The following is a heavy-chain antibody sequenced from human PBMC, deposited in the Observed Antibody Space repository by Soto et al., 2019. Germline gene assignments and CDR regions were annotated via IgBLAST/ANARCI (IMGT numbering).Heavy chain of an antibody. CDR1: GFTFSSYA. Sequence: GGSLRLSCAASGFTFSSYAMHWGRQAPGKGLERVAVIAYDGRNKYYADSVKGRFTISRDNSKNTLYLQMNSLRIEDTAVYYCARELERVFDYWGQGTLVTVSS. CDR2: IAYDGRNK. J-gene: IGHJ4*02. D-gene: IGHD1-1*01. V-gene: IGHV3-30*04. CDR3: ARELERVFDY.